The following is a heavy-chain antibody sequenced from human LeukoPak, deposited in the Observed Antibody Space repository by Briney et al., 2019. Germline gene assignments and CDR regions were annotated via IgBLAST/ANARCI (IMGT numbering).Heavy chain of an antibody. D-gene: IGHD3-3*01. CDR3: AKDRNYDFWSGYLPIDP. J-gene: IGHJ5*02. CDR2: ISGSGGST. CDR1: GFTFSSYA. V-gene: IGHV3-23*01. Sequence: PGGSLRLSXAASGFTFSSYAMSWVRQAPGKGLEWVSAISGSGGSTYYADSVKGRFTISRDNSKNTLYLQMNSLRAEDTAVYYCAKDRNYDFWSGYLPIDPWGQGTLVTVSS.